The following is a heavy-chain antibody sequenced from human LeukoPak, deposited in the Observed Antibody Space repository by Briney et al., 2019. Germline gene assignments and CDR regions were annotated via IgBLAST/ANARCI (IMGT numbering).Heavy chain of an antibody. V-gene: IGHV4-59*01. D-gene: IGHD6-13*01. CDR3: ARDGSSWFLDAFDI. CDR1: GGSISSYY. Sequence: SETLSLTCTVSGGSISSYYWSWIRQPPGKGLEWIGYIYYSGSTNYNPSLKSRVTISVDTSKNQFSLKLSSVTAADTAVYYCARDGSSWFLDAFDIWGQGTTVTVSS. J-gene: IGHJ3*02. CDR2: IYYSGST.